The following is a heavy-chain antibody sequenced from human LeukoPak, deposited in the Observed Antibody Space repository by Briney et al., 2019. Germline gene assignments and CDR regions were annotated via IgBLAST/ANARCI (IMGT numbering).Heavy chain of an antibody. CDR3: AREGDGMDV. CDR1: GGSTSSYY. J-gene: IGHJ6*02. V-gene: IGHV4-59*12. Sequence: SETLSLTCTVSGGSTSSYYWSWIREPPGKGLGCVGYIYYSGSTNYNPSLKSRVTISVDTPKKQFSLKLSSVTAAHTAVYYCAREGDGMDVCGQGDTVTVSS. CDR2: IYYSGST.